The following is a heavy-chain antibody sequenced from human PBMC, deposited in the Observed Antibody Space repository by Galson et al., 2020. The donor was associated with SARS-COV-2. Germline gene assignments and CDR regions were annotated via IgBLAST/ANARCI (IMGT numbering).Heavy chain of an antibody. D-gene: IGHD3-3*01. CDR2: IYYSGST. CDR1: GGSISSSSYY. CDR3: ARAWAIFGVVTNWFDP. Sequence: SETLSLTCTVSGGSISSSSYYWGWIRQPPGKGLEWIGSIYYSGSTYYNPSLKSRVTISVDTSKNQFSLKLSSVTAAGTAVYYCARAWAIFGVVTNWFDPWGQGTLVTVSS. J-gene: IGHJ5*02. V-gene: IGHV4-39*07.